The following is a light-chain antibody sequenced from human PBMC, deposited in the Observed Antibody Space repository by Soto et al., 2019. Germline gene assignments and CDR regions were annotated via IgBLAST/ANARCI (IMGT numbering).Light chain of an antibody. CDR3: AVWDNSLSGPV. V-gene: IGLV1-47*02. CDR1: SSNIGTEY. J-gene: IGLJ2*01. CDR2: SNN. Sequence: QSVLTQPPSASGTPGQWVTISCSGSSSNIGTEYVYWYQQLPGMAPKLLIFSNNQRPSGVPDRFSGSKSGASASLDISGLRFEDEADYYCAVWDNSLSGPVFGGGTKLTVL.